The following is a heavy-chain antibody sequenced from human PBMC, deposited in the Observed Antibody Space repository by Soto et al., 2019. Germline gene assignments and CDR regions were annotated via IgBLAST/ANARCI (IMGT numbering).Heavy chain of an antibody. CDR1: GFFFSSYA. D-gene: IGHD6-13*01. V-gene: IGHV3-23*01. Sequence: GGSLRLSCAASGFFFSSYAMSWVRQTPGKGLEWVSTISGSGGSTYYTDSVKGRFTISRDNSKNTLYLQMNSLRAEDTAVYYCAKVALAASNEPYYFDYWGQGTLVTVSS. J-gene: IGHJ4*02. CDR2: ISGSGGST. CDR3: AKVALAASNEPYYFDY.